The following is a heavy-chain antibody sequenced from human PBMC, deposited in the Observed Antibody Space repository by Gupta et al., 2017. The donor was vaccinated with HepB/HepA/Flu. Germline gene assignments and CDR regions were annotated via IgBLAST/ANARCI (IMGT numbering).Heavy chain of an antibody. Sequence: SYYWSWIRQPPGKGLEWIGYIYYSGSTNYNPSLKSRVTISVDTSKNQFSLKLSSVTAADTAVYYCARQPQPVYFDWFNTGFYGMDVWGQGTTVTVSS. V-gene: IGHV4-59*08. D-gene: IGHD3-9*01. CDR3: ARQPQPVYFDWFNTGFYGMDV. CDR2: IYYSGST. CDR1: SYY. J-gene: IGHJ6*02.